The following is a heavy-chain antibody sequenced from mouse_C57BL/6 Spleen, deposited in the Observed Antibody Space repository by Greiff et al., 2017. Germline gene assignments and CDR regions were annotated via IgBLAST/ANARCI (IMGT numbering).Heavy chain of an antibody. J-gene: IGHJ3*01. CDR1: GFTFSDYG. D-gene: IGHD1-1*01. CDR3: ASELLRYLAWFAY. V-gene: IGHV5-17*01. Sequence: EVKVVESGGGLVKPGGSLKLSCAASGFTFSDYGMHWVRQAPEKGLEWVAYISSGSSTIYYADTVKGRFTISRDNAKNTLFLQMTSLRSEDTAMYYCASELLRYLAWFAYWGQGTLVTVSA. CDR2: ISSGSSTI.